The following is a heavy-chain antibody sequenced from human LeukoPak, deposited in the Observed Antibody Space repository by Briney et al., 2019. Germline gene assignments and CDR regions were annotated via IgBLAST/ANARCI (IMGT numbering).Heavy chain of an antibody. V-gene: IGHV3-23*01. CDR2: ISGSDGST. J-gene: IGHJ4*02. CDR3: ARVRAIVVVAANRELDC. CDR1: GFTFSSYA. Sequence: GGSLRLSCAASGFTFSSYAMSWVRQAPGKGLEWVSAISGSDGSTYYADSVKGRFTISRDNSKNTLYLQMNSLRAEDTAVYYCARVRAIVVVAANRELDCWGQGTLVTVSS. D-gene: IGHD2-15*01.